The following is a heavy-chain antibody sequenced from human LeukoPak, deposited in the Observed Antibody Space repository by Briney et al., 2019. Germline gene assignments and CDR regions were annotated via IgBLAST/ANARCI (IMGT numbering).Heavy chain of an antibody. CDR1: GFTFSSYE. Sequence: GGSLRLSCAASGFTFSSYEMNWVRQAPGKGLEWVSYISGSGSTIYYADSVKGRFTISRDNAKNTLYLQMNSLRAEDTAVYYCAKDYRYYGSGSHMDVWGKGTTVTISS. CDR2: ISGSGSTI. D-gene: IGHD3-10*01. V-gene: IGHV3-48*03. CDR3: AKDYRYYGSGSHMDV. J-gene: IGHJ6*03.